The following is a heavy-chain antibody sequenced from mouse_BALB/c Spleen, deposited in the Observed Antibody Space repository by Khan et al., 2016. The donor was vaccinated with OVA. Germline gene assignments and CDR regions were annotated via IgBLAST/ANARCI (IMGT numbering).Heavy chain of an antibody. V-gene: IGHV2-2*02. CDR3: ARDSYYDECLAY. Sequence: VKLEVSGPGLVQPSQSLSITCTVSGFSLTSYGVHWVRQSPGKGLVWLGVIWSGGSTDYNAAFISRLNIIKDNSNSQAFFIMNSLQTNDTAIYYCARDSYYDECLAYWGQGTLVTVSA. CDR1: GFSLTSYG. D-gene: IGHD1-1*01. J-gene: IGHJ3*01. CDR2: IWSGGST.